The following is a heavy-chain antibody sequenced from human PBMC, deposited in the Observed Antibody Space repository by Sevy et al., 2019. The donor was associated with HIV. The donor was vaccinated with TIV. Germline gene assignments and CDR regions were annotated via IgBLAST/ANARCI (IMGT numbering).Heavy chain of an antibody. CDR3: TRDHSGSYSWKFMGNIDY. CDR1: GFTFGDYA. V-gene: IGHV3-49*04. CDR2: IRSKAYGGTT. D-gene: IGHD1-26*01. J-gene: IGHJ4*02. Sequence: GGSLRLSCTASGFTFGDYAMGWVRQAPGKGLEWVGFIRSKAYGGTTEYAASVKGRFTISREESKSIAYLQMNSLKTKDTAVYYCTRDHSGSYSWKFMGNIDYWGQGTLVTVSS.